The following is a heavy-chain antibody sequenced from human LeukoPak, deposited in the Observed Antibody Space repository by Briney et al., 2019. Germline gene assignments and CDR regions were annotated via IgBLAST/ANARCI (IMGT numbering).Heavy chain of an antibody. CDR2: IYHTGNT. V-gene: IGHV4-4*02. J-gene: IGHJ4*02. Sequence: SETLSLTCIVYGDSVTSSHYWSWVRQAPGKGLEWIGEIYHTGNTNFNPSLKSRVTISVDTSKNQFSLKLKSVTAADTAVYHCARVNRGGLEDYWGQGTLVTVSS. D-gene: IGHD3-16*01. CDR3: ARVNRGGLEDY. CDR1: GDSVTSSHY.